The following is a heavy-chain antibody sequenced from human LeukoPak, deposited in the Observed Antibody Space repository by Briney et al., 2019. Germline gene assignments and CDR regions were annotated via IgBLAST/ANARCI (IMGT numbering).Heavy chain of an antibody. CDR3: VKLRRNNDRSGYYYYDY. J-gene: IGHJ4*02. D-gene: IGHD3-22*01. V-gene: IGHV3-21*01. CDR2: ISVRSNYR. Sequence: VNWVRQAPGKGLEWVSSISVRSNYRYYADSVRGRFTISRDDARGSLFLQMNSLRAEDTAVYFCVKLRRNNDRSGYYYYDYWGQGTLVTVSS.